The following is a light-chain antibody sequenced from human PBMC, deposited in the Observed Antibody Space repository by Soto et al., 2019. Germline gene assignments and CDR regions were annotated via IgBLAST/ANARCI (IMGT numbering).Light chain of an antibody. J-gene: IGLJ1*01. CDR1: SSDVGSYNL. CDR3: CSYAGSSTFSLYV. Sequence: QSVRTQPASGSGSPGHSITISCTGTSSDVGSYNLVSWYQQHPGKAPKLMIYEGSKRPSGVSNRFSGSKSGNTASLTISGLEAEDEADYYGCSYAGSSTFSLYVFGTGTKVTVL. V-gene: IGLV2-23*03. CDR2: EGS.